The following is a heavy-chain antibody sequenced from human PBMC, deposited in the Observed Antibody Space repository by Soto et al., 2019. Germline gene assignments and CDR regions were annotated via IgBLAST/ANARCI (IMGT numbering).Heavy chain of an antibody. CDR2: ISAYNGNT. Sequence: ASVKVSCKASGYTFTSYGISWVRQAPGQGLEWMGWISAYNGNTNYAQKLQGRVTMTTDTSTSTAYMELRSLRSDDTAVYYCARVDIAVAGNYNLFDPWGQGTLVTVSS. D-gene: IGHD6-19*01. CDR3: ARVDIAVAGNYNLFDP. V-gene: IGHV1-18*01. J-gene: IGHJ5*02. CDR1: GYTFTSYG.